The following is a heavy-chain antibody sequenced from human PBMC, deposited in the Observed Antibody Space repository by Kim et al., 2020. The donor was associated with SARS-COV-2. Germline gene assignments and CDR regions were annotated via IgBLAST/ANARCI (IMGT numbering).Heavy chain of an antibody. CDR1: GGSFSGYY. CDR2: INHSGST. V-gene: IGHV4-34*01. J-gene: IGHJ4*02. D-gene: IGHD7-27*01. Sequence: SETLFLTCAVYGGSFSGYYWSWIRQPPGKGLEWIGEINHSGSTNYNPSLKSRVTISVDTSKNQFSLKLSSVTAADTAVYYCARGTPEPPKTGDPYYFDYWGQGTLVTVSS. CDR3: ARGTPEPPKTGDPYYFDY.